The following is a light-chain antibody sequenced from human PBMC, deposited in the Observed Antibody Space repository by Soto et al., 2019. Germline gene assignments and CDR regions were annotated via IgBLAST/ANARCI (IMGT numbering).Light chain of an antibody. J-gene: IGLJ1*01. CDR1: SSNIGNNY. CDR3: GTWDSSLSAGNV. V-gene: IGLV1-51*01. Sequence: QSVLTQPPSVSAARGQKVTISCSGSSSNIGNNYVSWYQQLPGTAPKLLIYDNNKRPSGIPDRFSGSKSGTSATLGITGLQTGDEADYYCGTWDSSLSAGNVFGTGTKLTVL. CDR2: DNN.